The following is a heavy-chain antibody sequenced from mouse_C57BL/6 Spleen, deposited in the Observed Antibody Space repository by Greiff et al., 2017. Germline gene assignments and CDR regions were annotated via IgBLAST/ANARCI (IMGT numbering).Heavy chain of an antibody. CDR1: GYTFPSYW. J-gene: IGHJ2*01. CDR3: ARGGFDY. V-gene: IGHV1-61*01. CDR2: IYPSDSET. Sequence: QVQLKQPGAELVRPGSSVKLSCKASGYTFPSYWMDWVTQRPGQGLEWIGNIYPSDSETHYNQKFKDKATLTVDKSSSTAYLQLSSLTSEDSAVYYCARGGFDYWGQGTTLTVSS.